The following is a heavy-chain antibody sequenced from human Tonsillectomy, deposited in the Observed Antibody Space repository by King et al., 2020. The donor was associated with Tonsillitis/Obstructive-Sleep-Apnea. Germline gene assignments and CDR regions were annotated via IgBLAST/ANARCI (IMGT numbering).Heavy chain of an antibody. CDR1: GGSISSSSYY. D-gene: IGHD3-3*01. Sequence: QLQLQESGPGLVKPSETLSLTCTVSGGSISSSSYYWGWIRQPPGKGLEWIATIYYSGSTYYNPSLKSRVTISVDTSENQVSLELSSVTAADTAVYYCARHKRDFTLADYYYYMDVWGKGTAVTVSS. CDR2: IYYSGST. CDR3: ARHKRDFTLADYYYYMDV. V-gene: IGHV4-39*01. J-gene: IGHJ6*03.